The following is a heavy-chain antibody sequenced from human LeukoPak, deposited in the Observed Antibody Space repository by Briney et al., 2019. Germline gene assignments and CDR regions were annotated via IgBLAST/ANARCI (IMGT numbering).Heavy chain of an antibody. D-gene: IGHD3-3*01. V-gene: IGHV3-23*01. CDR1: GFTFSGYA. CDR3: AKSPQITYYDFWSGYHGGDAFDI. Sequence: GGSLRLSCAASGFTFSGYAMSWVRQAPGKGLEWVSAISGSGGSTYYADSVKGRFTISRDNSKNTLYLQMNSLRAEDTAVYYCAKSPQITYYDFWSGYHGGDAFDIWGQGTMVTVSS. J-gene: IGHJ3*02. CDR2: ISGSGGST.